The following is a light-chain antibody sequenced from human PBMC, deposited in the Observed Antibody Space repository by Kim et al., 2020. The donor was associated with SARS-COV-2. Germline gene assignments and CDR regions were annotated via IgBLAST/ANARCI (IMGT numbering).Light chain of an antibody. Sequence: SVALGQTVRITCGGNNSGNKKVHGYHQEPGQAPVMVIYRDSSRPSGIPERFAGSNSGNTATLTISRAQAGDEAEYYCQVWDTSTYVFGTGTKVTVL. CDR1: NSGNKK. V-gene: IGLV3-9*01. CDR3: QVWDTSTYV. CDR2: RDS. J-gene: IGLJ1*01.